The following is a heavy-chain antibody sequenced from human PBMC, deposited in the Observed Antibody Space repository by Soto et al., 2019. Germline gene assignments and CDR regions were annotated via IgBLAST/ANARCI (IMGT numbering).Heavy chain of an antibody. Sequence: EVQLVESGGGLVQPGGSLRLSCEASGFTFRNYDMHWVRQGTGKGLEWVSGISAAGDPDYADSVEGRFTISRENAQNSFCLQMNSRRGGDTAVYYGARTDRDFYGLDVWGQGTTVIVSS. CDR3: ARTDRDFYGLDV. V-gene: IGHV3-13*05. CDR2: ISAAGDP. J-gene: IGHJ6*02. CDR1: GFTFRNYD.